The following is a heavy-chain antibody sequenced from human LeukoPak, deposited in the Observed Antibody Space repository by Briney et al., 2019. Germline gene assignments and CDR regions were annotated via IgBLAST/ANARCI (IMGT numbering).Heavy chain of an antibody. V-gene: IGHV4-39*01. D-gene: IGHD3-10*01. CDR3: ARQGYYYGLGAFDI. Sequence: SETLSLTCTVSGGSISSSSYYWGWIRQPPGKGLEWIGSIYYSGSTYYNPSLKSRVTISVDTSKNQFSLKLSSVTAADTAVYYCARQGYYYGLGAFDIWGQGTMVTVSS. J-gene: IGHJ3*02. CDR1: GGSISSSSYY. CDR2: IYYSGST.